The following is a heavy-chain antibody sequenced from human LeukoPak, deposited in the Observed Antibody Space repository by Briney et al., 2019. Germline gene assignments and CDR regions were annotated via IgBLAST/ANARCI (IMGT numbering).Heavy chain of an antibody. CDR3: ARKMVRGSSWFDY. Sequence: PGGSLRLSCAASGFTFSSYSMNWVRQAPGKGLEWVSSISSSSSYIYYADSVKGRFTISRDNAKNSLYLQMNSLRAEDTAVYYCARKMVRGSSWFDYWGQGTLVTVSS. J-gene: IGHJ4*02. D-gene: IGHD6-13*01. V-gene: IGHV3-21*01. CDR1: GFTFSSYS. CDR2: ISSSSSYI.